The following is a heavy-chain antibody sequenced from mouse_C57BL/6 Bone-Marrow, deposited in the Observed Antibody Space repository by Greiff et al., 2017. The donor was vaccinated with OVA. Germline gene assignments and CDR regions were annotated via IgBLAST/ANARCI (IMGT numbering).Heavy chain of an antibody. D-gene: IGHD6-1*01. Sequence: VQLQQPGAELVMPGASVKLSCKASGYTFTSYWMHWVKQRPGQGLEWIGEIDPSDSYTNYNQKFKGKSTLTVDKSSSTAYMQLSSLTSVDSAVYYCAREPLGFDYWGQGTTLTVSS. J-gene: IGHJ2*01. CDR2: IDPSDSYT. CDR1: GYTFTSYW. V-gene: IGHV1-69*01. CDR3: AREPLGFDY.